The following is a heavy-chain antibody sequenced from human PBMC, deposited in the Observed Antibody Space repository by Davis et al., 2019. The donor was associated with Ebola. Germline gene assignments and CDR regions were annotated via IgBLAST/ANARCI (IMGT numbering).Heavy chain of an antibody. CDR2: ISGGSDNK. V-gene: IGHV3-23*01. CDR3: AKDLKGQWADNFDL. Sequence: GESLKISCAASGFTFTDYAMSWVRQAPGKGLEWVSRISGGSDNKDYADSVKGRFTISRDNSKDTMYLQMNRLRGEDTAIYYCAKDLKGQWADNFDLWGRGTLVTVSS. CDR1: GFTFTDYA. D-gene: IGHD6-19*01. J-gene: IGHJ2*01.